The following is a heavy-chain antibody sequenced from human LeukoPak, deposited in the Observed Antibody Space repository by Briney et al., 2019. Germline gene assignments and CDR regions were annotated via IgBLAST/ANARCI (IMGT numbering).Heavy chain of an antibody. D-gene: IGHD3-22*01. CDR2: ISGSGGST. CDR1: GFTFSSYA. V-gene: IGHV3-23*01. Sequence: QPGGSLRLSCAASGFTFSSYAMSWVRQALGRGLEWVSAISGSGGSTYYADSVKGRFTISRDNSKNTLYLQMNSLRAEDTAVYYCAKPRDSSGYYYVPFDYWGQGTLVTVSS. CDR3: AKPRDSSGYYYVPFDY. J-gene: IGHJ4*02.